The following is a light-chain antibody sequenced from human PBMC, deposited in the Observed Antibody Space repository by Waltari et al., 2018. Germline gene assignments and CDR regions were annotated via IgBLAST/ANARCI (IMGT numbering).Light chain of an antibody. V-gene: IGLV2-14*01. CDR2: DVS. J-gene: IGLJ2*01. CDR3: SSQSSNNVVL. CDR1: SNDGGGYNS. Sequence: QSALTQPASVSGSPGQSVTIFCTGTSNDGGGYNSVLWYQEHPGQAPRVIIYDVSDRPSGVSDRFSGSKSGNTASLTISGLQAEDEADYYCSSQSSNNVVLFGGGTKLTVL.